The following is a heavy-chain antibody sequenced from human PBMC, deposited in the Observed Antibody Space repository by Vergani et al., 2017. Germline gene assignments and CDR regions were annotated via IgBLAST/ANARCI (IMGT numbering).Heavy chain of an antibody. CDR1: GSTFRSHA. D-gene: IGHD5-24*01. J-gene: IGHJ4*02. Sequence: EVQLLQSEGAVVQPGGPLSFSCVASGSTFRSHAMSWFRQGHVQGLEWASRIKNTGDSTHYADSVKGRFTISRDNSKNTLYLQLNSLRVEDTAVYYCGRGSDNYNWGQGTLVTVSS. V-gene: IGHV3-23*01. CDR2: IKNTGDST. CDR3: GRGSDNYN.